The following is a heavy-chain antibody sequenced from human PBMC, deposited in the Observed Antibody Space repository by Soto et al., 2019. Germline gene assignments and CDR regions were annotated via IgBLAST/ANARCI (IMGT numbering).Heavy chain of an antibody. Sequence: GGSLRLSCAASGFTFSSYSMNWVRQAPGKGLEWVSSISSSSSYIYYADSVKGRFTISKDNAKNSLYLQMNSLRAEDTAVYYCARDGGDYYYGMDVWGQGTTVTVSS. D-gene: IGHD3-3*01. CDR1: GFTFSSYS. J-gene: IGHJ6*02. CDR3: ARDGGDYYYGMDV. V-gene: IGHV3-21*01. CDR2: ISSSSSYI.